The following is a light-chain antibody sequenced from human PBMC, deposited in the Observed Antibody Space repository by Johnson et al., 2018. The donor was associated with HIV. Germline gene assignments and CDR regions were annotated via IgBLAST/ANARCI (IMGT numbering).Light chain of an antibody. CDR2: DNN. V-gene: IGLV1-51*01. CDR3: GTWDSSLGAGV. J-gene: IGLJ1*01. CDR1: SSNIGNNY. Sequence: QSVLTQPPSVSAAPGQKVTISCSGSSSNIGNNYVSWYQQLPGTAPTLLIYDNNKRPSGIPDRFSGSKSGTSATLCITGLQTGDEADYYCGTWDSSLGAGVLGAGTKVTVL.